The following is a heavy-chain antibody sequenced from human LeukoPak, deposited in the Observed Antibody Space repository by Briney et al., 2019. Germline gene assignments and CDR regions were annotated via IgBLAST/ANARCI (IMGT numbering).Heavy chain of an antibody. Sequence: PSETLSLTCTVSDGSISSYYWSWIRQPPGKGLEWIGYIYYSGSTNYNPSLKSRVTISVDTSKNQFSLKLSSVTAADTAVYYCARVSGYDWESFYDYWGQGTLVTVSS. CDR3: ARVSGYDWESFYDY. J-gene: IGHJ4*02. V-gene: IGHV4-59*01. CDR1: DGSISSYY. CDR2: IYYSGST. D-gene: IGHD5-12*01.